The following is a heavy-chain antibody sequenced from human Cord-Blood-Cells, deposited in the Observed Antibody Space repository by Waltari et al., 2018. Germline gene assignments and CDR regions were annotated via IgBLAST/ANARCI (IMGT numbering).Heavy chain of an antibody. Sequence: EVQLVESGGGLVQPGGSLRLSCAASGFPFSSYWMSLVRPAPGKGLEWVANIKQDGSEKYYVDSVKGRFTISRDNAKNSLYLQMNSLRAEDTAVYYCARDVMPGTTKGGRGAFDIWGQGTMVTVSS. CDR2: IKQDGSEK. D-gene: IGHD1-7*01. CDR3: ARDVMPGTTKGGRGAFDI. V-gene: IGHV3-7*01. CDR1: GFPFSSYW. J-gene: IGHJ3*02.